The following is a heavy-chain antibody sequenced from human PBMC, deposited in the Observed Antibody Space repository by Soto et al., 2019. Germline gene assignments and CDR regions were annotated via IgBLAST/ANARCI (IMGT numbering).Heavy chain of an antibody. V-gene: IGHV4-34*01. CDR3: AGGPDYGDYDA. D-gene: IGHD4-17*01. CDR2: IRHNGDT. CDR1: GGSFTDYK. J-gene: IGHJ5*02. Sequence: QVQLRQWGAGLLKPSETMSLTCVVSGGSFTDYKWTWIRQSPEKGREWLGEIRHNGDTDSKPSLRSRLTMSLDTSKNQFSLHLSSVTSADTAVYFCAGGPDYGDYDAWGQGTLVTVSS.